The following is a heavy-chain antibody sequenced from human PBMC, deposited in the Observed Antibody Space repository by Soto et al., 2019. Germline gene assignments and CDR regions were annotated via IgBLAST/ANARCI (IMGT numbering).Heavy chain of an antibody. D-gene: IGHD4-4*01. J-gene: IGHJ4*02. CDR1: GFTFSSYG. Sequence: GGSLRLSCAASGFTFSSYGMHWVRQAPGKGLEWVAVIWYDGSNKYYADSVKGRFTISRDNSKNTLYLQMNSLRAEDTAVYYCARDRKGGNSAGGDYWGQGTLVTVSS. V-gene: IGHV3-33*01. CDR2: IWYDGSNK. CDR3: ARDRKGGNSAGGDY.